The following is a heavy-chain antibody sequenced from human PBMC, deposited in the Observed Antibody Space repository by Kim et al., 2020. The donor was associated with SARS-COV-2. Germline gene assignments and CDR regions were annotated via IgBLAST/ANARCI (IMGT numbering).Heavy chain of an antibody. CDR3: ARAGIEVDDIIGDY. V-gene: IGHV1-46*01. D-gene: IGHD2-15*01. Sequence: ASVKVSCKASGYTFTYYYVYWVRQAPGQGLEWMGIINPIGGSTSYPQKFQGRVTMTRDTSTSTVYMDLSSLTSEDTAVYYCARAGIEVDDIIGDYWGQGTLVTVSS. J-gene: IGHJ4*02. CDR1: GYTFTYYY. CDR2: INPIGGST.